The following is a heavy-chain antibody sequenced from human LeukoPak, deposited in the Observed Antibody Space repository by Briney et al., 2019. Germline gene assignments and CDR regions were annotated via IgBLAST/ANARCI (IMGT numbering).Heavy chain of an antibody. V-gene: IGHV4-59*08. CDR2: ISDDSGGT. D-gene: IGHD5-18*01. CDR3: ARLDTVSLYFDY. CDR1: GGSISSYY. Sequence: SETLSLTCTVSGGSISSYYWSWIRQPPGKGLEWNAYISDDSGGTNYNPSLKSRVTISVDTSKNQFSLKLSSVTAADTAVYYCARLDTVSLYFDYWGQGTLVTVST. J-gene: IGHJ4*02.